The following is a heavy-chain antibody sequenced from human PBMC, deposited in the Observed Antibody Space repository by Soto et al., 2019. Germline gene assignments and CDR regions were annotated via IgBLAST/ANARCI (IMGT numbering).Heavy chain of an antibody. CDR3: ARVPGP. CDR2: IYYSRST. V-gene: IGHV4-30-4*01. J-gene: IGHJ5*02. Sequence: PSETLSLTCTVSGGSISSDDYYWSWIRQPPGKELEWIGYIYYSRSTYYNQSLKSRVTISVDTSKNQFSLKLSSVAAADTAVYYCARVPGPWGQGTLVTVSS. CDR1: GGSISSDDYY.